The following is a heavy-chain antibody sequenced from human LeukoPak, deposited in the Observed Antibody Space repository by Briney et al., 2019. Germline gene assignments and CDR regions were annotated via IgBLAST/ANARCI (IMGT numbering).Heavy chain of an antibody. J-gene: IGHJ4*02. Sequence: SETLSLTCTVSGGSISSYYWSWIRQPPGKGLEWIGYIYYSGSTNYNPSLKSRVTISVDTSKNQFSLKLSSVTAADTAVYYCARGDKFRLRSSGYFYWGQGTLVTVSS. CDR2: IYYSGST. CDR1: GGSISSYY. V-gene: IGHV4-59*01. D-gene: IGHD3-22*01. CDR3: ARGDKFRLRSSGYFY.